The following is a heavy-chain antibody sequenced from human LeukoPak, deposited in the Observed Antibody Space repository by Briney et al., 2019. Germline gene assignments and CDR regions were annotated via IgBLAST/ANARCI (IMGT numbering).Heavy chain of an antibody. CDR2: IADSGIAT. CDR1: GFTFNSYF. CDR3: ARVIWLALGQYYFDS. J-gene: IGHJ4*01. V-gene: IGHV3-23*01. D-gene: IGHD6-19*01. Sequence: PGGSLRLSYAACGFTFNSYFMTWVRQAPGKGLEWVSSIADSGIATKYAESVKGRFTISRDNSKNTLYLQMNSLRAEDTAVYYCARVIWLALGQYYFDSRGHRILVTVSS.